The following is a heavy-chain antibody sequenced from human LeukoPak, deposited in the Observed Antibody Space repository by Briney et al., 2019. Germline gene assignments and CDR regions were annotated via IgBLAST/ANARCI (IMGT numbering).Heavy chain of an antibody. CDR3: PRDGYGDYPTYYYYSMDV. V-gene: IGHV3-48*03. CDR2: ISSSGSTI. D-gene: IGHD4-17*01. Sequence: PGGSLRLSCAASGFPFSSYEMNWVRQAPGKGLEWVSYISSSGSTIYYADSVKGRFTISRDNAKNSLYLQMNSLRAEDTAVYYCPRDGYGDYPTYYYYSMDVWGKGTTVTVSS. CDR1: GFPFSSYE. J-gene: IGHJ6*03.